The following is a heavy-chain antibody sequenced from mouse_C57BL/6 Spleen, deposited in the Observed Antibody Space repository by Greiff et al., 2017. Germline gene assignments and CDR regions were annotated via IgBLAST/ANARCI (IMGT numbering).Heavy chain of an antibody. J-gene: IGHJ2*01. CDR1: GYTFTSYW. CDR3: ARGEGYYFDY. Sequence: QVQLKQPGAELVRPGSSVKLSCKASGYTFTSYWMHWVKQRPIQGLEWIGNIDPSDSETHYNQKFKDKATLTVDKSSSTAYMQLSSLTSVDSAVYYCARGEGYYFDYWGQGTTLTVSS. CDR2: IDPSDSET. V-gene: IGHV1-52*01.